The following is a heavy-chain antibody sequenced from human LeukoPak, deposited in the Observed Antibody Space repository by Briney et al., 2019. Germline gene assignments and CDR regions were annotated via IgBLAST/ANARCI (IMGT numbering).Heavy chain of an antibody. Sequence: PSETLSPTCTVSGGSISSSSYYWGWIRQPPGKGLEWIGTFYYSGSTYYNPSLNSRVTISVDTSKNQFSLYLSSVTAADTAVYYCARQTAATITGYYFYMDVWGKGTTVTVSS. V-gene: IGHV4-39*01. CDR1: GGSISSSSYY. CDR2: FYYSGST. CDR3: ARQTAATITGYYFYMDV. D-gene: IGHD5-12*01. J-gene: IGHJ6*03.